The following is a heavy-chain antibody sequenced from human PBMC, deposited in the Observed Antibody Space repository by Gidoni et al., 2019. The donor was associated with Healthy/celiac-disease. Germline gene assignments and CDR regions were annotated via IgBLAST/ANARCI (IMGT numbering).Heavy chain of an antibody. J-gene: IGHJ3*02. CDR3: AKDTLAAAGKRGAFDI. CDR2: ISCNSGSI. V-gene: IGHV3-9*01. Sequence: EVQLVESGGGLVQPGRSLRLSCAASGFTFDDYAMHWVRQAPGKGLEGVSGISCNSGSIGYADSVKGRFTISRDNAKNSLYLQMNSLRAEDTALYYCAKDTLAAAGKRGAFDIWGQGTMVTVSS. D-gene: IGHD6-13*01. CDR1: GFTFDDYA.